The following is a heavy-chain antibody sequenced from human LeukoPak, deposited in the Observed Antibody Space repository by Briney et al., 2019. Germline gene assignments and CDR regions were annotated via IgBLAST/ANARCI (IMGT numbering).Heavy chain of an antibody. Sequence: ASVTVSCTASGYTFTSYGISWVRQAPGQGLEWMGWISTYNGNTNYAQKLQGRATMTTDTSTSTAYMELRSLISDDTAVYYCARNSGDYYFDYWGQGTLVTVSS. CDR2: ISTYNGNT. J-gene: IGHJ4*02. CDR3: ARNSGDYYFDY. V-gene: IGHV1-18*01. D-gene: IGHD6-19*01. CDR1: GYTFTSYG.